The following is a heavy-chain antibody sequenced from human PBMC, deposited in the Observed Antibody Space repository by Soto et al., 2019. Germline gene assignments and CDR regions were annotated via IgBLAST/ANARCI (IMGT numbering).Heavy chain of an antibody. D-gene: IGHD3-3*01. CDR3: TTDQLYDFWRGTPYGMDV. Sequence: EVQLVESGGGLVKPGGSLRLSCAASGFTFSNAWMNWVRQAPGKGLEWVGRIKSKTDGGTTDYAAPVKGRFTISRDDSKNTLYLQMNSLKTEDTAVYYCTTDQLYDFWRGTPYGMDVWGQGTTVTVSS. CDR1: GFTFSNAW. V-gene: IGHV3-15*07. CDR2: IKSKTDGGTT. J-gene: IGHJ6*02.